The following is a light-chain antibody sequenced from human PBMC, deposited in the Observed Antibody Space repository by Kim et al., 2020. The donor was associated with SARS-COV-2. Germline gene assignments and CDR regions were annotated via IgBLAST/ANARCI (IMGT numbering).Light chain of an antibody. CDR3: HPRDSGGNVV. CDR2: GRN. J-gene: IGLJ2*01. V-gene: IGLV3-19*01. CDR1: SLRSYY. Sequence: SSELTQDPAVSVALGQTVRITCQGDSLRSYYATWYQQKPRQAPVLVIYGRNNRPSGIPDRISGATSGNTASLTIRGSQAEDEADFCCHPRDSGGNVVFGGGTQLTVL.